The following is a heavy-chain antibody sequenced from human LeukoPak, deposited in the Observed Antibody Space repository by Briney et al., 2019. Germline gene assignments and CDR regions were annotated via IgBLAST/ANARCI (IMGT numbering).Heavy chain of an antibody. Sequence: GGSLRLSCTIFGGTLSTYEFNWVRQAPGKRPKWISYMSRTADRIDHADSVKGRFTMSRDNAKNSVYLQMNSLRVDDTAIYYCATRLPFTGYKNWGQGTLVTVSS. CDR1: GGTLSTYE. D-gene: IGHD5-24*01. V-gene: IGHV3-48*03. CDR3: ATRLPFTGYKN. J-gene: IGHJ4*01. CDR2: MSRTADRI.